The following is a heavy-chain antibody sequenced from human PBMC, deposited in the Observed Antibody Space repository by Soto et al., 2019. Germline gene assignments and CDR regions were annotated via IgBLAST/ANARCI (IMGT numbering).Heavy chain of an antibody. D-gene: IGHD6-13*01. V-gene: IGHV1-2*02. CDR3: ARDHSSSWYKFRYNWFDP. CDR2: INPNSGGT. CDR1: GYTFTDFY. Sequence: GASVKVSCKASGYTFTDFYMHWVRQAPGQGLEWMGWINPNSGGTNYAQKFQVRVTMTRDTSISTAYMELSRLRSDDTAVYYCARDHSSSWYKFRYNWFDPWGQGTLVTVSS. J-gene: IGHJ5*02.